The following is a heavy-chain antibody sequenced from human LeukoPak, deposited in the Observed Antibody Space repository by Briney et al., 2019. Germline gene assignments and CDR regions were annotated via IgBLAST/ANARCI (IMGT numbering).Heavy chain of an antibody. J-gene: IGHJ6*02. Sequence: GGSLRLSCAASGFTFSNYNMNWVRQAPGKGLEWVSSIGTSGSDMYYVDSVKGRFAISRDNAKNSLYLQMNSLRDEDTAVYYCVREASQIKDMDLWGQGTTVTVSS. CDR3: VREASQIKDMDL. V-gene: IGHV3-21*01. CDR1: GFTFSNYN. CDR2: IGTSGSDM.